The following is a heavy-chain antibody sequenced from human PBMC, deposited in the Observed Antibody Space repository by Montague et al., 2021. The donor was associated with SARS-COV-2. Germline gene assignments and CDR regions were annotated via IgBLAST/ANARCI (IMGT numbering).Heavy chain of an antibody. D-gene: IGHD4-23*01. CDR3: ARVRKDDYGGNYFDY. Sequence: SETLSLTCTVSGDSMTGDSMSRYYWSWIRQTPGKGLEWIGYISNSGFTNDNPSLKNRVTTSVDTSNNQFSLKLNSVTAADTAVYYCARVRKDDYGGNYFDYWGQGTLVTVSS. CDR2: ISNSGFT. CDR1: GDSMTGDSMSRYY. J-gene: IGHJ4*02. V-gene: IGHV4-59*13.